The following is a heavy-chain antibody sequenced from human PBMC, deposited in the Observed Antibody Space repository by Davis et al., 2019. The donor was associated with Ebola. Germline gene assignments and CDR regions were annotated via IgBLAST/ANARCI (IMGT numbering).Heavy chain of an antibody. CDR3: VRGSDAYKTGY. CDR1: GGSDGSDY. CDR2: ISNGGRT. Sequence: MPGGSLRLSCSVSGGSDGSDYWSWIRQSPGKGLEWIAFISNGGRTIYNPSLRGRVTISIDTSKNQFSLEVRSVTAADTAFYYCVRGSDAYKTGYWGQGTLVTVSS. J-gene: IGHJ4*02. D-gene: IGHD5-24*01. V-gene: IGHV4-59*02.